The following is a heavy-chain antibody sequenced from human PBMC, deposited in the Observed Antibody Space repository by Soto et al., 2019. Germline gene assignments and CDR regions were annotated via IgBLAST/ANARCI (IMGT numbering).Heavy chain of an antibody. CDR1: GGSFSGYY. Sequence: SETLSLTCAVYGGSFSGYYWSWIRQPPGKGLEWIGEINHSGSTNYNQSLKSRVTISVDTSKNQFSLKLSSVTAADTAVYYCARGREYYDFWSGYRKTDYYYYYGMDVWGQGTTVTVSS. CDR2: INHSGST. D-gene: IGHD3-3*01. V-gene: IGHV4-34*01. J-gene: IGHJ6*02. CDR3: ARGREYYDFWSGYRKTDYYYYYGMDV.